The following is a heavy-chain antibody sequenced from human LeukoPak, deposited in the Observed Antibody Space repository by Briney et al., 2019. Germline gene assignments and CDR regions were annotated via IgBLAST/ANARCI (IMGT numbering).Heavy chain of an antibody. CDR1: GFTFGDSA. J-gene: IGHJ5*02. CDR2: IRSKAYGGTT. CDR3: SREVVAATHWFDP. V-gene: IGHV3-49*04. D-gene: IGHD3-22*01. Sequence: GGSLRLSCTASGFTFGDSAMSWVRRAPGKGLEWVGFIRSKAYGGTTEYAASVKGRFTISRDDSKAIAYLQMNSLKTEDTAVYYCSREVVAATHWFDPWGQGTLVTVSS.